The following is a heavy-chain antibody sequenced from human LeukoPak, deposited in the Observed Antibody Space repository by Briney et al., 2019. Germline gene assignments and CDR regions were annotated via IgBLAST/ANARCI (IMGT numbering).Heavy chain of an antibody. CDR3: AKDRRAYYYADYAFDI. V-gene: IGHV3-23*01. D-gene: IGHD3-10*01. Sequence: GGSLRLSCAASGFTFSSYAMSWVRQAPGKGLEWVSAISGSGGSTYYADSVKGRFTISRDNSKNTLYLQMNSLRAEDTAVYYCAKDRRAYYYADYAFDIWGQGTMVTVSS. J-gene: IGHJ3*02. CDR2: ISGSGGST. CDR1: GFTFSSYA.